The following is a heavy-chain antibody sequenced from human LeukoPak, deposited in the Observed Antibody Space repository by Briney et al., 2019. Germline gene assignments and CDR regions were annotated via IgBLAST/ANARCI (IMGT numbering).Heavy chain of an antibody. D-gene: IGHD4-17*01. J-gene: IGHJ4*02. V-gene: IGHV1-18*01. CDR2: ISAYNGNT. Sequence: ASVKVSCKASGGTFSSYAISWVRQAPGQGLEWMGWISAYNGNTNYAQKLQGRVTMTTDTSTSTAYMELRSLRSDDTAVYYCASSGELDGDYSYWGQGTLVTVSS. CDR1: GGTFSSYA. CDR3: ASSGELDGDYSY.